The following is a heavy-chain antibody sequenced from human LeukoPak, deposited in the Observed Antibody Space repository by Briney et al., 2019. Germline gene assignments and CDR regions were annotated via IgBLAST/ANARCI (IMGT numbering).Heavy chain of an antibody. J-gene: IGHJ4*02. Sequence: PGGSLRLSCAASGFTFSTYAMNWVRQAPGKGLEWVSTISGRGDYTYYADSVKGRFTISRDNSKNTLFLQMNSLRAEDTAVYYCASCREGYNWLDYWGQGTRVIVSS. D-gene: IGHD5-24*01. CDR1: GFTFSTYA. CDR3: ASCREGYNWLDY. CDR2: ISGRGDYT. V-gene: IGHV3-23*01.